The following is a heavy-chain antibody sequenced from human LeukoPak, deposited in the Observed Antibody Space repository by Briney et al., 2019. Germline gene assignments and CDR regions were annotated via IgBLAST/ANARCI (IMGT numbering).Heavy chain of an antibody. CDR1: SGSIGTYY. CDR3: ARSPGGYCSSTSCYEFDY. D-gene: IGHD2-2*01. Sequence: KTSETLSLTCTVSSGSIGTYYWSWIRQPPGKGLEWIGYIYYTGSTNSNPSLKSRVTMSVDTSKNQFSLKLSSVTAADTAVYYCARSPGGYCSSTSCYEFDYWGQGTLVTVSS. V-gene: IGHV4-59*01. CDR2: IYYTGST. J-gene: IGHJ4*02.